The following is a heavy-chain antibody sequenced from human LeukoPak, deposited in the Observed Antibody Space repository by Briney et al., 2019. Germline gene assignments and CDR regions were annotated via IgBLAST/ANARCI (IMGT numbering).Heavy chain of an antibody. V-gene: IGHV1-2*02. CDR3: ARVTRGSGYYYNDY. Sequence: ASVKVSCKASGYTFTGYYMHWVRQAPGQGLEWMGWINPNSGGTNYAQKFQGRVTMTRDTSISTACMELSRLRSDDTAVYYCARVTRGSGYYYNDYWGQGTLVTVSS. CDR2: INPNSGGT. CDR1: GYTFTGYY. J-gene: IGHJ4*02. D-gene: IGHD3-22*01.